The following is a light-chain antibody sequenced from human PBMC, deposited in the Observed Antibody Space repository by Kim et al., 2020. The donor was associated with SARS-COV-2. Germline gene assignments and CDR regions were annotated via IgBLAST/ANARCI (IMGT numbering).Light chain of an antibody. CDR1: SLRSYY. V-gene: IGLV3-19*01. CDR2: GKN. CDR3: NSRDSSGNREV. J-gene: IGLJ1*01. Sequence: ALGQTVRNTCQGDSLRSYYASWYQQKPGQAPVLVIYGKNNRPSGIPDRFSGSSSGNTASLTITGAQAEDEADYYCNSRDSSGNREVFGTGTKVTVL.